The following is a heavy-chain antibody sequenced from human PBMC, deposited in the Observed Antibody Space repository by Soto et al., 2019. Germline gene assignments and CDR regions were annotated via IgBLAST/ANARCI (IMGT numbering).Heavy chain of an antibody. CDR3: AISPTTGFDY. CDR2: VSGSGGST. CDR1: GFTFSNYA. V-gene: IGHV3-23*01. J-gene: IGHJ4*02. Sequence: GGSLRLSCAASGFTFSNYAMNWFRQAPGKGLEWVSTVSGSGGSTYYAGSVKGRFTASRDNSKNTLYLQMNSLRAEDTAVYYCAISPTTGFDYWGQGTLVTVSS. D-gene: IGHD1-7*01.